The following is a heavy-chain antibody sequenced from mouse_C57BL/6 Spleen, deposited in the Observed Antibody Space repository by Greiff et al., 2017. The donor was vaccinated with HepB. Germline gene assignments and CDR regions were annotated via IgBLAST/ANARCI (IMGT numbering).Heavy chain of an antibody. CDR3: ARIYYDYDGAMDY. V-gene: IGHV1-81*01. Sequence: VQLQQSGAELARPGASVKLSCKASGYTLTSYGISWVKQRTGQGLEWIGEIYPRSGNTYYNEKFKGKATLTADKSSSTAYMELRSLTSEYSAVYFCARIYYDYDGAMDYWGQGTSVTVSS. J-gene: IGHJ4*01. D-gene: IGHD2-4*01. CDR2: IYPRSGNT. CDR1: GYTLTSYG.